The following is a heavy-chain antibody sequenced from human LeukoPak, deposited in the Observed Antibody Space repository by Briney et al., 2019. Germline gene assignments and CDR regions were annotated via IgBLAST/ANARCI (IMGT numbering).Heavy chain of an antibody. D-gene: IGHD3-10*01. Sequence: KPSETLSLTCTVSDDSITSSSYYWGWIRQSPGTGLEWIGTIHYSGFTHYNPSLTSRLALFINASKNQFSLRLNSVTVADTAIYYCARRGGFGATFDHWGQGTLVTVSS. V-gene: IGHV4-39*01. CDR2: IHYSGFT. CDR3: ARRGGFGATFDH. J-gene: IGHJ4*02. CDR1: DDSITSSSYY.